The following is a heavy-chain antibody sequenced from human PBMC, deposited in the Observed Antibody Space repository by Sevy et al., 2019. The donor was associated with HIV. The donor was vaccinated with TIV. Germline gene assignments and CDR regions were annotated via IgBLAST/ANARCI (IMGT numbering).Heavy chain of an antibody. CDR1: GFTFSDYY. CDR2: ISSSGSTI. J-gene: IGHJ1*01. Sequence: GGSLRLSCAASGFTFSDYYMSWIRQAPGKGLEWVSYISSSGSTIYYADSVKGQFTISRDNSKNSLYLQMNSLRAEDTAVYYCARSTGTTWEYFQHWGQGTLVTVSS. D-gene: IGHD1-7*01. V-gene: IGHV3-11*01. CDR3: ARSTGTTWEYFQH.